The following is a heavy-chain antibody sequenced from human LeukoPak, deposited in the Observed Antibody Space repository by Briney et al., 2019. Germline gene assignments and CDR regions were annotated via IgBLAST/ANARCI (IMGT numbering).Heavy chain of an antibody. CDR2: MNPYSGDR. CDR3: ARTTSLTASGYDY. Sequence: SVTVSFTTSGYTFTSYHINWVRQATGQGREWMGWMNPYSGDRGYAQKFQGRVSITSDTSISTAYMELSSLRSDDTAVYFCARTTSLTASGYDYWGQGTLVTVSS. J-gene: IGHJ4*02. D-gene: IGHD4-17*01. V-gene: IGHV1-8*03. CDR1: GYTFTSYH.